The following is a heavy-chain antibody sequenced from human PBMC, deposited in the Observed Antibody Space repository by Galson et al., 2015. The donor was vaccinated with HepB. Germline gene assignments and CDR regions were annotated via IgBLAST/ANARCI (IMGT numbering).Heavy chain of an antibody. Sequence: CATSGFTFNTYDMHWVRQAAGKGPEWVSAIGTLSDTFYPDSVKGRFTISRDNAKNSFYLEINSLRAEDTAVYYCVRGCMYCNWRDWFDTWGQGTLVTVSS. V-gene: IGHV3-13*01. J-gene: IGHJ5*02. D-gene: IGHD1-1*01. CDR2: IGTLSDT. CDR1: GFTFNTYD. CDR3: VRGCMYCNWRDWFDT.